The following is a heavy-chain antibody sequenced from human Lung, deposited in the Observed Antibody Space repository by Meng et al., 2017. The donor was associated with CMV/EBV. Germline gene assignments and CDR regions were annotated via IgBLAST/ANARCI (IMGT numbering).Heavy chain of an antibody. CDR1: GYTFTSYD. J-gene: IGHJ5*02. CDR3: TRGRGSTHKGNWFDP. V-gene: IGHV1-8*01. D-gene: IGHD3-10*01. Sequence: ASVKVSXKASGYTFTSYDINWGRQATGQGLEWMGWMNPNSGNTAYAPKFQGRLTMTRNTSINTAYMDLSSLRSEDTAIYYCTRGRGSTHKGNWFDPWGQGALVTVSS. CDR2: MNPNSGNT.